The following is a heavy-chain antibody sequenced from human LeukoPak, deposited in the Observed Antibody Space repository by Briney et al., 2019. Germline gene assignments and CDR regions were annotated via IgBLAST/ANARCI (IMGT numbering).Heavy chain of an antibody. J-gene: IGHJ4*02. D-gene: IGHD4-17*01. CDR3: ARGHYGLDY. CDR1: GFTVSSNY. CDR2: ISQSSTYI. Sequence: GGSLRLSCAASGFTVSSNYMSWIRQAPGKGLEWVSYISQSSTYIDYADSVRGRFTISRDNAKSSLYLQMNSLRADDTAVYYCARGHYGLDYWGQGTPVTVSS. V-gene: IGHV3-11*06.